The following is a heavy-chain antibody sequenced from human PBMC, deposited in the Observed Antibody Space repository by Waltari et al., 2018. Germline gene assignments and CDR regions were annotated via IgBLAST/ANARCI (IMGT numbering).Heavy chain of an antibody. CDR2: IFSNDEK. J-gene: IGHJ4*02. D-gene: IGHD3-22*01. CDR1: GFSLSNARMG. V-gene: IGHV2-26*01. CDR3: ARIRVNYYDSSGYYYPYFDY. Sequence: QVTLKESGPVLVKPTETLTLTCTVSGFSLSNARMGVSWIRQPPGKALEWLAHIFSNDEKSYSTSLKSSLTISKDTSKSQVVLTMTNMDPVDTATYYCARIRVNYYDSSGYYYPYFDYWGQGTLVTVSS.